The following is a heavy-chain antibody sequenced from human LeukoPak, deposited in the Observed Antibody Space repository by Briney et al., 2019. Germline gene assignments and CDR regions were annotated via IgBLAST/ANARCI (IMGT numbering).Heavy chain of an antibody. CDR3: ARRSHHAVVPAAILSYYYYMDV. V-gene: IGHV4-59*08. CDR2: IYYSGST. Sequence: SETLSLTCTVSGGSISSYYWSWIRQPPGKGLEWIGYIYYSGSTNCNPSLKSRVTISVDTSKNQFSLKLSSVTAADTAVYYCARRSHHAVVPAAILSYYYYMDVWGKGTTVTVSS. CDR1: GGSISSYY. J-gene: IGHJ6*03. D-gene: IGHD2-2*02.